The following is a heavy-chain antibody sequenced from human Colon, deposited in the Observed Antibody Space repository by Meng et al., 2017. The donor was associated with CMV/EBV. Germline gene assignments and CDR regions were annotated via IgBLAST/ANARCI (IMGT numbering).Heavy chain of an antibody. CDR3: ARVRSSSSRYFDY. CDR1: ASSITSGDFY. CDR2: ISFSGST. J-gene: IGHJ4*02. V-gene: IGHV4-30-4*01. Sequence: SASSITSGDFYWTWIRPPPGKGLEWIGYISFSGSTYYNPSLKSRVTISLDTSKNQFSLKLNSVTAADTAVYFCARVRSSSSRYFDYWGQGTLVTVSS. D-gene: IGHD6-13*01.